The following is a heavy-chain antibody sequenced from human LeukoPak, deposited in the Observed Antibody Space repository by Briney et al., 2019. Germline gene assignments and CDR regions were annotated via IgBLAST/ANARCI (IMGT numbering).Heavy chain of an antibody. V-gene: IGHV4-61*01. CDR2: IYYSGST. J-gene: IGHJ5*02. Sequence: SETLSLTCTVSGGSVSSGTYYWSWIRQPPGKGLEWIGYIYYSGSTNYNPSLKSRVTISVDTSKNQFSLKLISVTAADTAVYYCARIGGPYDILTGYRNWFDPWGQGTLVTVSS. D-gene: IGHD3-9*01. CDR3: ARIGGPYDILTGYRNWFDP. CDR1: GGSVSSGTYY.